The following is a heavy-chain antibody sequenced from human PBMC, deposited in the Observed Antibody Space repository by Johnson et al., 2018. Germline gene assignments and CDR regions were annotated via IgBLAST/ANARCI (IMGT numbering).Heavy chain of an antibody. D-gene: IGHD3-22*01. V-gene: IGHV3-21*01. CDR3: ARSIVVSRGAFDI. Sequence: VQLQESGGGLVKPGGSLRLSCAASGFTFSSYSMNWVRQAPGKGLEWVSSIDSSSSYILYADPVKGRFTISRDNAQHSLYLQMDSRRAEDTAVYFCARSIVVSRGAFDIWGQGTVVTVSS. J-gene: IGHJ3*02. CDR1: GFTFSSYS. CDR2: IDSSSSYI.